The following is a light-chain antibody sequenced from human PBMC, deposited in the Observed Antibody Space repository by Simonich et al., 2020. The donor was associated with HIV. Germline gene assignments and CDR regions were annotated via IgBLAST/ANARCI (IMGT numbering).Light chain of an antibody. CDR3: CSYTGDYIYV. CDR2: DVW. CDR1: STDVGGYNY. V-gene: IGLV2-11*01. J-gene: IGLJ1*01. Sequence: QSALTQPRSVSGSPGPSVTISCTGTSTDVGGYNYVSWYQHLPGKAPKVIIHDVWRRPSGVPDRFSGSKSGNTASLTISGLQAEDEADYYCCSYTGDYIYVFGTGTKVTVL.